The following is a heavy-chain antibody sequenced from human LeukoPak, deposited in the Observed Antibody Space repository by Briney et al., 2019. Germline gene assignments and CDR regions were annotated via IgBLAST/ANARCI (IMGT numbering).Heavy chain of an antibody. CDR2: IDWNGDIT. CDR3: ARTFTKYYYDSSGILNY. J-gene: IGHJ4*02. V-gene: IGHV3-20*04. CDR1: GFNFADHG. D-gene: IGHD3-22*01. Sequence: GGSLRLSCAASGFNFADHGMSWVRQAPGKGLEWVSGIDWNGDITGFADSVKGRFTISRDNAKSSLYLQMNSLRAEDTALYYCARTFTKYYYDSSGILNYWGQGTLVTVSS.